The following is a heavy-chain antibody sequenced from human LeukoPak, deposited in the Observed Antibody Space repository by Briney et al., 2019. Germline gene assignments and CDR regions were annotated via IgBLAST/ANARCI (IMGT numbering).Heavy chain of an antibody. D-gene: IGHD5-18*01. CDR3: ARSLGYSYISARPKPFDY. J-gene: IGHJ4*02. CDR2: INHSGST. CDR1: GGSFSGYY. V-gene: IGHV4-34*01. Sequence: SETLSLTCAVYGGSFSGYYWSWIRQPPGKGLEWIGEINHSGSTNYNPSLKSRVTISVDTSKNQLSLKLSSVTAADTAVYYCARSLGYSYISARPKPFDYWGQGTLVTVSS.